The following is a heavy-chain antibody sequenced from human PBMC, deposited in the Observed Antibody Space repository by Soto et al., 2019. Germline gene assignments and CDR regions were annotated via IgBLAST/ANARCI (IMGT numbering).Heavy chain of an antibody. D-gene: IGHD1-26*01. CDR2: IYYSGGT. Sequence: SLTCTVSGGSISSYYWSWIRQPPGKGLEWIGYIYYSGGTNYNPSLKSRVTISVDSSKNHFSLKLSSVTAADTAVYYCARRYGGNLDYWGQGTLVTVSS. J-gene: IGHJ4*02. CDR3: ARRYGGNLDY. CDR1: GGSISSYY. V-gene: IGHV4-59*08.